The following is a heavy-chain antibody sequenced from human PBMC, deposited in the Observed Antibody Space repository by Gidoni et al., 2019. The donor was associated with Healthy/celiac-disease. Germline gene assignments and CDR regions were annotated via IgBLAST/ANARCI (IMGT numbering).Heavy chain of an antibody. Sequence: QLQLQESGPGLVKPSETLSLTCTVSGGSISSSDYYWGWVRQPPGKGLVWIGTIYYRGDTYYTPSLKSRVTISVDMSRNQFSLWLTSVTAADTAMYYCARDVRYSSSWSHFDYWGQGILVTVSS. CDR3: ARDVRYSSSWSHFDY. V-gene: IGHV4-39*07. CDR1: GGSISSSDYY. J-gene: IGHJ4*02. D-gene: IGHD6-13*01. CDR2: IYYRGDT.